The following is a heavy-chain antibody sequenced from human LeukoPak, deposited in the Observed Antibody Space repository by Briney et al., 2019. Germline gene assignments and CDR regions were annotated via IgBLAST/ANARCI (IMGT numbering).Heavy chain of an antibody. CDR2: VSVDGRNK. J-gene: IGHJ4*02. CDR1: GFTFRTYA. CDR3: ATLDWCHGVLVACGSSEY. Sequence: PGESLRLSCATSGFTFRTYAMHWVRQAPGKGLEWLAVVSVDGRNKYYADSAKGRFTISRDNSKSTVYLQMNSLRDEDSAVYYCATLDWCHGVLVACGSSEYWGQGTLVTVSS. V-gene: IGHV3-30*01. D-gene: IGHD3-16*02.